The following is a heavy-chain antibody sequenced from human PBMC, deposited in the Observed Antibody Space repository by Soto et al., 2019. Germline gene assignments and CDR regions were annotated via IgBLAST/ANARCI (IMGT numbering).Heavy chain of an antibody. CDR3: ARTLYSYGPRFDY. Sequence: PSETLCLTCTVSGGSISGYDVSWIRQPPGKGLEWIGYIYYSGSTNYNPSLKSRVTISVDTSKNQFSLKLSSVTAADTAVYYCARTLYSYGPRFDYWGQGTLVTVSS. V-gene: IGHV4-59*01. D-gene: IGHD5-18*01. J-gene: IGHJ4*02. CDR1: GGSISGYD. CDR2: IYYSGST.